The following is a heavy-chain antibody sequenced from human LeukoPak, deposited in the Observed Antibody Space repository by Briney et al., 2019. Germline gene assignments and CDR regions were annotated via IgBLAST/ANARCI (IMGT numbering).Heavy chain of an antibody. J-gene: IGHJ4*02. CDR2: ISSSGSTI. Sequence: GGSLRLSCAASGFTFSSYAMSWVRQPPGKGLEWVSYISSSGSTIYYADSVKGRFTISRDNAKNSLYLQMNSLRAEDTAVYYCARDSRFWSVSYFDYWGQGTLVTVSS. CDR3: ARDSRFWSVSYFDY. D-gene: IGHD3-3*01. CDR1: GFTFSSYA. V-gene: IGHV3-48*04.